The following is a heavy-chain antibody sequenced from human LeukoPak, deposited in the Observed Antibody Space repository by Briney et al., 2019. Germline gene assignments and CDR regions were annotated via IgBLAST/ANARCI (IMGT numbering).Heavy chain of an antibody. Sequence: GGSLRLSCAASGFTFSSYSMNWVRQAPGKGLEWVSSISSSSSYIYYADSVKGRFTISRDNAKNSLYLQMNSLRAEDTAVYYCARVGPYDFWSGYAYGMDVRGQGTTVTVSS. V-gene: IGHV3-21*01. CDR2: ISSSSSYI. CDR3: ARVGPYDFWSGYAYGMDV. CDR1: GFTFSSYS. D-gene: IGHD3-3*01. J-gene: IGHJ6*02.